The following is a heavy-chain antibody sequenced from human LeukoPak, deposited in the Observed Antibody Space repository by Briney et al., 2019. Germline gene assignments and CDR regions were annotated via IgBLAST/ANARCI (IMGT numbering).Heavy chain of an antibody. J-gene: IGHJ3*02. V-gene: IGHV1-24*01. Sequence: ASVKVSCKVSGYTLTELSMHWVRQAPGKGLEWMGGFDPEDGETIYAQKFQGRVTMTEDTSTDTAYMELSSLRSEDTAVYYCAIRAYGIAVAGLDAFDIWGQGTMVTVSS. CDR1: GYTLTELS. CDR2: FDPEDGET. D-gene: IGHD6-19*01. CDR3: AIRAYGIAVAGLDAFDI.